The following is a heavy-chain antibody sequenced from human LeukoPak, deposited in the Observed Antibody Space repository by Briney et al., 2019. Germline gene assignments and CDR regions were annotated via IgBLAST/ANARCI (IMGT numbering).Heavy chain of an antibody. D-gene: IGHD3-16*01. V-gene: IGHV4-39*07. J-gene: IGHJ3*02. CDR2: IYYSGNT. CDR1: GGSISSSSYY. CDR3: ARGLHLIMAAFDI. Sequence: SETLSLTCTVSGGSISSSSYYWGWIRQPPGKGLEWIGSIYYSGNTYYHPSLKGRGLIAVDTSKNQFSLNLSSVTAADTAVYYCARGLHLIMAAFDIWGQGTVVTVSS.